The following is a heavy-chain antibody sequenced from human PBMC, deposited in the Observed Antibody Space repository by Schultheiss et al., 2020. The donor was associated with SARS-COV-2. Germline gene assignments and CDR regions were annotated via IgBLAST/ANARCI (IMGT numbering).Heavy chain of an antibody. J-gene: IGHJ4*02. CDR1: GGSISSYY. Sequence: SETLSLTCSVSGGSISSYYWSWIRQPPGKGLEWIGYIYYSGSTYYNPSLKSRVTISVDKSKNQFSLKLSSVTAADTAVYYCAREGSRSYHGLDYWGQGTLVTVSS. CDR3: AREGSRSYHGLDY. CDR2: IYYSGST. V-gene: IGHV4-4*08. D-gene: IGHD1-14*01.